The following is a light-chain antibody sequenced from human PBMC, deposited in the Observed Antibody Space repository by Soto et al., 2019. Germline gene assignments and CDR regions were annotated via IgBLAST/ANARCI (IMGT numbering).Light chain of an antibody. V-gene: IGKV1-5*03. J-gene: IGKJ1*01. Sequence: DIQMTQSTSTLSASVGDRVTITCRARQSISSWLAWYQQKPGKATKLRIYKAASLESGVPSRFSGSGSGTEFPLTISSLQPDDFATYYCQQYNSYPWTFGQGTKVDIK. CDR3: QQYNSYPWT. CDR1: QSISSW. CDR2: KAA.